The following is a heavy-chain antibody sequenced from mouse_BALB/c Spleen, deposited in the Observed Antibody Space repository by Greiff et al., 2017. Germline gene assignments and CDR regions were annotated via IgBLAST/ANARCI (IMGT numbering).Heavy chain of an antibody. D-gene: IGHD2-14*01. J-gene: IGHJ1*01. CDR1: GFTFSSYA. V-gene: IGHV5-6-5*01. CDR2: ISSGGST. CDR3: ARVKERYDGVFDV. Sequence: EVMLVESGGGLVKPGGSLKLSCAASGFTFSSYAMSWVRQTPEKRLEWVASISSGGSTYYPDSVKGRFTISRDNARNILYLQMSSLRSEDTAMYYCARVKERYDGVFDVWGAGTTVTVSS.